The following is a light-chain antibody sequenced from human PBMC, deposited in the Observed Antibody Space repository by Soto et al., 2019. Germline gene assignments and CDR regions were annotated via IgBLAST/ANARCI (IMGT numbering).Light chain of an antibody. CDR3: QYYGTSPQT. Sequence: EIVLTQSPGTLSLSPVERATLSCMASQSVSSSALAWYQQKPGQAPRRLIYGASSRATGIPDRFSGSGSGTDFTLTISRLEPEDFAVYYCQYYGTSPQTFGQGTKVDIK. J-gene: IGKJ1*01. CDR2: GAS. V-gene: IGKV3-20*01. CDR1: QSVSSSA.